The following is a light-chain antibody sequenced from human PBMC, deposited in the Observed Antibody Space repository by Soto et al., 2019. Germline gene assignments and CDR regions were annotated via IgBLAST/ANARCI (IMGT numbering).Light chain of an antibody. J-gene: IGKJ5*01. CDR1: QSVSNN. Sequence: IVVTKSPVTLSLSPGERATLSCRASQSVSNNYLAWYQQKPGQAPRLLIYGASNRATGIPDRFSGSGSGTEFTLTINSLQSEDSAIYYCQQHNQWPITFGQGTRLEIK. CDR2: GAS. CDR3: QQHNQWPIT. V-gene: IGKV3D-15*01.